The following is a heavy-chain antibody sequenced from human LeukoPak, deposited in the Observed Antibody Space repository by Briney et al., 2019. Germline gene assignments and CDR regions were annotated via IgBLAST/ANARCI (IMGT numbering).Heavy chain of an antibody. CDR1: GGSISSYY. J-gene: IGHJ3*02. CDR2: MYYSGNN. D-gene: IGHD2-2*01. CDR3: ARDLRLGYCNIKSCYEHSFDI. V-gene: IGHV4-59*01. Sequence: SETLSLTCTVYGGSISSYYWRWLRQAPGKGLEWVGYMYYSGNNNYNPSLKRRITISVNTSNNQFTLMLSSVTAADTAVYYCARDLRLGYCNIKSCYEHSFDIWGQGTVVTVSS.